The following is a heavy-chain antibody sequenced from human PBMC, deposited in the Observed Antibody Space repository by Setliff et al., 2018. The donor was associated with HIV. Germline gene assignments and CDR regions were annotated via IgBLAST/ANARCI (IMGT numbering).Heavy chain of an antibody. V-gene: IGHV4-38-2*01. CDR2: IYHSGST. Sequence: SETLSLTCAVSGYSISSGYYWGWIRQPPGKGLEWIGSIYHSGSTYYNPSLKSRVTISVDTSKDQFSLKLSSVTAADTAVYYCARHSSAAANDAFDTWGQGTMVTVSS. D-gene: IGHD6-13*01. J-gene: IGHJ3*02. CDR3: ARHSSAAANDAFDT. CDR1: GYSISSGYY.